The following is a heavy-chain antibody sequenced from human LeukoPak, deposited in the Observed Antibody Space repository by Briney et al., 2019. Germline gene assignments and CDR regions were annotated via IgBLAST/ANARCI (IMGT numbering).Heavy chain of an antibody. CDR1: GFTFSSYA. Sequence: GGSLRLSCAASGFTFSSYAMNWVRQAPGKGLEWASATSGRAGSTSYADSVKGRFTISRDNSKNTLFLQMNSLTAEDTAVYYCTKHASYYYGSGDDYWGQGTLVTVSS. CDR2: TSGRAGST. J-gene: IGHJ4*02. V-gene: IGHV3-23*01. CDR3: TKHASYYYGSGDDY. D-gene: IGHD3-10*01.